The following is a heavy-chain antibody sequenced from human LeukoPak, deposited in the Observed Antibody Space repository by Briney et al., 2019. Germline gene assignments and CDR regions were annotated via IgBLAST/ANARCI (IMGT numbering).Heavy chain of an antibody. Sequence: GGSLRLSCTASGFTLSSYEMSWIRQAPGKGLEWVSSIDYSGGNTHYADSVKGRFTISRDNSKNTLYLQLSSLRGDDTAVYYCAKGPRTVRFGDRHKGMFDYWGRGTLVTVSS. CDR2: IDYSGGNT. D-gene: IGHD3-10*01. CDR1: GFTLSSYE. V-gene: IGHV3-23*01. CDR3: AKGPRTVRFGDRHKGMFDY. J-gene: IGHJ4*02.